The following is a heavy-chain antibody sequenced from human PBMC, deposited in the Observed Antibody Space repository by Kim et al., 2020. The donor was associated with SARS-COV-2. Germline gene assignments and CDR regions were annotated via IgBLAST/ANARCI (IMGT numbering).Heavy chain of an antibody. V-gene: IGHV3-30*03. CDR2: ISYDGSGK. CDR1: GFTLTKYG. D-gene: IGHD6-19*01. Sequence: GGSLRLSCEASGFTLTKYGMHWVRQAPGTGLEWVSFISYDGSGKHYGETVKGRFTISRDTSKNILYLHMDSLRTEDTAVYFCTRGAVSGNDALGIWGQGSLVSVSS. CDR3: TRGAVSGNDALGI. J-gene: IGHJ3*02.